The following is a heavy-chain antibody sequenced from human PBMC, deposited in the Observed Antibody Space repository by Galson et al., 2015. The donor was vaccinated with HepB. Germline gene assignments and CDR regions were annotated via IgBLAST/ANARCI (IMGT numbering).Heavy chain of an antibody. CDR2: ISAYNGNT. CDR1: GYTFTSYA. D-gene: IGHD1-26*01. CDR3: ARAGKEWEPFFDY. J-gene: IGHJ4*02. Sequence: SVKVSCKASGYTFTSYAMHWVRQAPGQGLEWMGWISAYNGNTNYAQKLQGRVTMTTDTSTSTAYMELRSLRSDDTAVYYCARAGKEWEPFFDYWGQGTLVTVSS. V-gene: IGHV1-18*01.